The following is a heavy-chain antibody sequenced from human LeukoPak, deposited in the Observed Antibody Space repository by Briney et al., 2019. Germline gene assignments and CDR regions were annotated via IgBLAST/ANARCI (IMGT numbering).Heavy chain of an antibody. Sequence: PGGSLRLSCAASGFTFSSYGMHWVRQAPGKGLEWVAVISYDGSNKYYADSVKGRFTISRDNSKNTLYLQMNSLRAEDTAVYYCAKDLYYYDSSGYYPELIDYWGQGTLVTVSS. CDR3: AKDLYYYDSSGYYPELIDY. D-gene: IGHD3-22*01. J-gene: IGHJ4*02. V-gene: IGHV3-30*18. CDR2: ISYDGSNK. CDR1: GFTFSSYG.